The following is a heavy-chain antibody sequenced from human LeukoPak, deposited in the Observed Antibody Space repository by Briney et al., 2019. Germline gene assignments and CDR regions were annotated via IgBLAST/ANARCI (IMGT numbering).Heavy chain of an antibody. D-gene: IGHD1-14*01. CDR3: ARDYGRAKPGTISFQFDY. CDR1: GYTFIGYY. J-gene: IGHJ4*02. Sequence: AASVKVSCKASGYTFIGYYMHWVRQAPGQGLEWMGRINPNSGGTNYAQKFQGRVTMTRDTSISTAYMELSRLRSDDTAVYYCARDYGRAKPGTISFQFDYWGQGTLVTVSS. CDR2: INPNSGGT. V-gene: IGHV1-2*06.